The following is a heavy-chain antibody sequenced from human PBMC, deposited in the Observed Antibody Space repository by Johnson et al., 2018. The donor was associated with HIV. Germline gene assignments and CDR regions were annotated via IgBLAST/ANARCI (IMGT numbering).Heavy chain of an antibody. CDR1: GFTLSTYG. J-gene: IGHJ3*02. CDR2: MSYDESNT. D-gene: IGHD6-13*01. CDR3: ATLSSSWYAFDI. Sequence: QVQLVESGGGVVQPGRSLRLSCAVSGFTLSTYGMHWVRQAPGKGPEWVAVMSYDESNTYYADSVKGRFTISRDNAKNSLYLQMNSLRAEDTAVYYCATLSSSWYAFDIWGQGTMVTVSS. V-gene: IGHV3-33*05.